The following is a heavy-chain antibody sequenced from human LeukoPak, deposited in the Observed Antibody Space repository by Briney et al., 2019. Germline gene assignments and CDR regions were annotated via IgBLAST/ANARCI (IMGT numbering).Heavy chain of an antibody. CDR2: IKEDGSEK. Sequence: GGSLRLSCGASRFTFSNYWMSWVRQAPGKGLEWVANIKEDGSEKDYVDSVKGRFTISRDNAQNSLYLQMNSLRVEDTAIYYCAGGGGFLTDCWGQGTLVTVSS. V-gene: IGHV3-7*03. CDR3: AGGGGFLTDC. CDR1: RFTFSNYW. J-gene: IGHJ4*02. D-gene: IGHD3-10*01.